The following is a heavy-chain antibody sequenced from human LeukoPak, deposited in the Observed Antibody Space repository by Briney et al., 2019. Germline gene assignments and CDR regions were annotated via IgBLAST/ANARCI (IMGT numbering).Heavy chain of an antibody. D-gene: IGHD2-2*01. V-gene: IGHV3-30*03. CDR2: ISYDGSNK. J-gene: IGHJ6*02. Sequence: PGRSLRLSCAASGFTFSSFGMHWVRQAPGKGLEWVAVISYDGSNKYYADSVKGRFTISRDNSKNTLYLQMNSLRAEDTAVNYCARDRHCTSTSCYASWYYGMTSGAKGPRSPSP. CDR1: GFTFSSFG. CDR3: ARDRHCTSTSCYASWYYGMTS.